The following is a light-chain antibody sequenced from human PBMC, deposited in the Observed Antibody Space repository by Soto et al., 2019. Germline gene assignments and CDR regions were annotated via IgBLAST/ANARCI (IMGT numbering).Light chain of an antibody. J-gene: IGKJ4*01. Sequence: TQSPSSLSSSVGDRVTIPCRASQSISDTLDWYQQKPGQAPRLLSYAASYRATGIPARFSGSGSGTDFTLTISSLEPEDFAVYYCQQRDNWLTFGGGSKVDI. CDR3: QQRDNWLT. CDR1: QSISDT. CDR2: AAS. V-gene: IGKV3-11*01.